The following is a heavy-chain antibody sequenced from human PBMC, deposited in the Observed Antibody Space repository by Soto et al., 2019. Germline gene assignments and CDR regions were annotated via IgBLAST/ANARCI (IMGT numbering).Heavy chain of an antibody. CDR1: GYTFTDYG. Sequence: QVHLVQSGAEVEKPGASVKVSCKASGYTFTDYGISWVRQAPGQGLQWMGWITAFNGNTKYAQQSQGIVTMTTDTSTSTAYMELRSLESDDTAVYYCARISQSDFWSGYYYFFDYWGQGTLVTVSS. CDR3: ARISQSDFWSGYYYFFDY. J-gene: IGHJ4*02. V-gene: IGHV1-18*01. D-gene: IGHD3-3*01. CDR2: ITAFNGNT.